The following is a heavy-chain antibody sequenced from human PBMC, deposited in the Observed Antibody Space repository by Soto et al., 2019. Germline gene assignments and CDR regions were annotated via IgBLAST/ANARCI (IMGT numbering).Heavy chain of an antibody. D-gene: IGHD3-10*01. V-gene: IGHV3-23*01. CDR2: ISGSGGST. J-gene: IGHJ6*02. CDR1: GFTFSSYA. Sequence: PGGSLRLSCAASGFTFSSYAMSWVRQAPGKGLEWVSAISGSGGSTYYADSVKGRSTISRDNSKNTLYLQMNSLRAEDTAVYYCAKKHYYYGSGSYSYYYYGMDVWGQGTTVTVSS. CDR3: AKKHYYYGSGSYSYYYYGMDV.